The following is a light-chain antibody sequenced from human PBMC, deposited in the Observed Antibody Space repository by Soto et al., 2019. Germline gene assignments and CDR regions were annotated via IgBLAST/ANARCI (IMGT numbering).Light chain of an antibody. CDR1: QSVATN. V-gene: IGKV3-15*01. CDR3: QQYNNWPWT. CDR2: AAS. Sequence: EIVMAQAPATLWGSPGERATLSCRASQSVATNLAWYQQKPGQPPRLPLYAASTRATGIPARFSGTGSGTEFTPPISSLQSVDFAVYSCQQYNNWPWTFGQGTKVDTK. J-gene: IGKJ1*01.